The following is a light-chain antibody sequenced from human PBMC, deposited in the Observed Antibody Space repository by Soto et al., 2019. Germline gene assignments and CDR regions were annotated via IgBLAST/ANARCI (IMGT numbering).Light chain of an antibody. CDR1: QTVIRN. J-gene: IGKJ1*01. CDR2: DAS. V-gene: IGKV3-15*01. Sequence: EIVITQSPATVSVSPGERATLSCRASQTVIRNLAWYQRKPGQAPSLLIYDASTRAAGIPARFSASGSGTEFTLTISSLQSEDFAVYYCQQYYDWPWTFGQGNKVDIK. CDR3: QQYYDWPWT.